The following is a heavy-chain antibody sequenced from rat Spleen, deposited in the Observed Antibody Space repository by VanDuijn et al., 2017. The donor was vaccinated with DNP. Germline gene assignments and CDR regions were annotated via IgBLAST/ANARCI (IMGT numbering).Heavy chain of an antibody. Sequence: EVQLVESGGGLVQPGRSMKLSCVASGFSFSSFAMAWVRQAPTKGLEWVASISYDGGNTYYRDSVKGRLTISRDNAKNTLYLQMDSLRSEDTATYYCTTEPSLITTTGYWGQGVMVTVSS. V-gene: IGHV5-20*01. D-gene: IGHD1-10*01. CDR1: GFSFSSFA. CDR2: ISYDGGNT. CDR3: TTEPSLITTTGY. J-gene: IGHJ2*01.